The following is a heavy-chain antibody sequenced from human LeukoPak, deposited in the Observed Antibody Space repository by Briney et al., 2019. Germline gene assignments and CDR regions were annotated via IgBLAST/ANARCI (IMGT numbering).Heavy chain of an antibody. CDR2: IYYSGST. CDR3: ARRDNSYGPNDAFDI. J-gene: IGHJ3*02. CDR1: GGSISSSSYY. V-gene: IGHV4-61*05. Sequence: PSETLSLTCTVSGGSISSSSYYWSWIRQPPGKGLEWIGYIYYSGSTNYNPSLKSRVTISVDTSKNQFSLKLSSVTAADTAVYYCARRDNSYGPNDAFDIWGQGTMVTVSS. D-gene: IGHD5-18*01.